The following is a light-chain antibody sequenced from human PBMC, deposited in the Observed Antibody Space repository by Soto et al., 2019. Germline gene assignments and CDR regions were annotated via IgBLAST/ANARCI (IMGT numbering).Light chain of an antibody. CDR3: QQLFDPPIT. J-gene: IGKJ5*01. V-gene: IGKV1-5*01. CDR1: QSISYW. Sequence: DIQMPQSPSPLSGSLGDRVTITCRASQSISYWLAWYQQKPGKAPKLLIYAASTLESGVPSRFSATVSGTEFSLTITSLQPEDFATYYCQQLFDPPITFGQGTRLEIK. CDR2: AAS.